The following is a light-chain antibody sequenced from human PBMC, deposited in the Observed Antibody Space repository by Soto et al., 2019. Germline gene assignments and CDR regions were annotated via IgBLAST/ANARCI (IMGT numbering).Light chain of an antibody. CDR3: AAWDDSLSGVV. CDR1: SSNIGSNY. Sequence: QPVLTQPPSACGTPGQRVTISCSGSSSNIGSNYVYWYQQLPGTAPKLLIYRNNQRPSGVPDRFSGSKSGTSASLAISGLRSEDEADYYCAAWDDSLSGVVFGGGTKLTVL. V-gene: IGLV1-47*01. J-gene: IGLJ2*01. CDR2: RNN.